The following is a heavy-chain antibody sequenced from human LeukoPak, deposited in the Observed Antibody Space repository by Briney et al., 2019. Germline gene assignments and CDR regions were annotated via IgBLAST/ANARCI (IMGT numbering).Heavy chain of an antibody. V-gene: IGHV4-39*07. CDR2: IYHSGST. J-gene: IGHJ4*02. CDR1: GGSISSSSYY. CDR3: ARARETEAIDY. Sequence: SETLSLTCTVSGGSISSSSYYWGWIRQPPGKGLEWIGYIYHSGSTYYNPSLKSRVTISVDRSKNQFSLKLTSLTAADTAVYYCARARETEAIDYWSQGTLVTVSS.